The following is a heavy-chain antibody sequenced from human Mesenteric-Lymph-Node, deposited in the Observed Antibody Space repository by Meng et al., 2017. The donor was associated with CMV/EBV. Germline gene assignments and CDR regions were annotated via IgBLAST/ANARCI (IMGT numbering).Heavy chain of an antibody. D-gene: IGHD5-12*01. J-gene: IGHJ6*02. CDR3: ARDSGYDNPLRYYYYGMDV. CDR2: IKQDGSER. V-gene: IGHV3-7*01. Sequence: GESLKISCVASGFTFSNYWMSWVRQAPGKGLEWVANIKQDGSERYYMDSVKGRFSISRDNAKNSLYLQMNSLRAEDTAVYYCARDSGYDNPLRYYYYGMDVWGQGTTVTVSS. CDR1: GFTFSNYW.